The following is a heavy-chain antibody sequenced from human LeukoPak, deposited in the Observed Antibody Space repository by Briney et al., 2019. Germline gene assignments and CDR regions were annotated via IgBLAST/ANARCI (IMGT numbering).Heavy chain of an antibody. CDR1: GFNSSNHS. CDR3: ARAGGSRYYYAMDV. D-gene: IGHD3-16*01. CDR2: ISPSSGTI. Sequence: GGSLRLSCAGSGFNSSNHSMNWVRQGPGKGLEWVSYISPSSGTIYYAGSVKGRFTISRDNAENSLYLQMNSLRAEDTAFYYCARAGGSRYYYAMDVWSQGTTVTVSS. J-gene: IGHJ6*02. V-gene: IGHV3-48*04.